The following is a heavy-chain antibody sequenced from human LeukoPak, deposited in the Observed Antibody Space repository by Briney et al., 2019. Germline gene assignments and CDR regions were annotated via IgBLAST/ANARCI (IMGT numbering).Heavy chain of an antibody. V-gene: IGHV1-18*01. CDR1: GYTFTSYG. Sequence: GASVKVSCKASGYTFTSYGISWVRQAPGQGLEWMGWISAYNGNTNYAQKLQGRVTMTTDTSTSTAYMELRSLRSEDTAVYYCASDSSSWLYFDYWGQGTLVTVSS. CDR2: ISAYNGNT. J-gene: IGHJ4*02. CDR3: ASDSSSWLYFDY. D-gene: IGHD6-13*01.